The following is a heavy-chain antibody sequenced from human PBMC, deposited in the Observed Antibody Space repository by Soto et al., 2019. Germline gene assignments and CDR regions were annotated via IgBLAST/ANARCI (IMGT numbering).Heavy chain of an antibody. CDR1: GDSISGSPYF. J-gene: IGHJ4*02. CDR2: IFYDGYT. CDR3: ARLQAAVPHY. D-gene: IGHD6-13*01. V-gene: IGHV4-39*01. Sequence: QLQLQESGPGLVKPSETLSLTCTVSGDSISGSPYFWGWIRQPPGKGLEWIASIFYDGYTNYTPSLESPAIISVDPANNQFSLKLTSVAAADTAIYFCARLQAAVPHYWGQGTLVIVSS.